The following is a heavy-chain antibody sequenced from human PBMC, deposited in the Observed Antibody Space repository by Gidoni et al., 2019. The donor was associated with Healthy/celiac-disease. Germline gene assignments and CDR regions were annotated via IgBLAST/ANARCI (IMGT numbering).Heavy chain of an antibody. J-gene: IGHJ4*02. CDR3: AREGYFDY. Sequence: QVQLVESGGGVVQPGSSLRLSCAASGFTFSSYAMHWVRQAPGKGLEWVAVISYDGSNKYYADSVKGRFTISRDNSKNTLYLQMNSLRAEDTAVYYCAREGYFDYWGQGTLVTVSS. V-gene: IGHV3-30-3*01. CDR1: GFTFSSYA. CDR2: ISYDGSNK.